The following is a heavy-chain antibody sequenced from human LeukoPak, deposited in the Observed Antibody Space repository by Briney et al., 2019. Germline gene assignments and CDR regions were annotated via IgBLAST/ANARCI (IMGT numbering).Heavy chain of an antibody. V-gene: IGHV3-74*01. CDR2: INSDGSST. CDR1: GFTFSSYW. J-gene: IGHJ4*02. Sequence: PGGSLRLSCAASGFTFSSYWMHWVRQAPGKGLVWVSRINSDGSSTSYADSVKGRFTISRDNAKNTLYLQMNSLRAEDTAVYYCAVEPYCSSTSCPPEAFGYWGQGTLVTVSS. D-gene: IGHD2-2*01. CDR3: AVEPYCSSTSCPPEAFGY.